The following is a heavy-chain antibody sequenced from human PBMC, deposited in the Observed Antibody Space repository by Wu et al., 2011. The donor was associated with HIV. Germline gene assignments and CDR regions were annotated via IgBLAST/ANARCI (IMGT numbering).Heavy chain of an antibody. J-gene: IGHJ2*01. CDR2: IIPIFGTA. D-gene: IGHD6-6*01. V-gene: IGHV1-69*15. Sequence: QVQAGASLGREVKKPGSSVKVSCKASGGTFSSYAISWVRQAPGQGLEWMGRIIPIFGTANYAQKFQGRVTITADESTSTAYMELSSLRSEDTAVYYCASGTDSSSGYWYFDLWGRGTLVTVSS. CDR1: GGTFSSYA. CDR3: ASGTDSSSGYWYFDL.